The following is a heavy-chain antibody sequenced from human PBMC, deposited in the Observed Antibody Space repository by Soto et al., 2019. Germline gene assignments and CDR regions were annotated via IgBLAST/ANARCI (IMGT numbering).Heavy chain of an antibody. CDR3: ARMEALLGQLLLGWFDP. D-gene: IGHD2-2*01. J-gene: IGHJ5*02. CDR1: GFTFSSYS. CDR2: ISSSSSYI. V-gene: IGHV3-21*01. Sequence: GGSLRLSCAASGFTFSSYSMNWVRQAPGKGLEWVSSISSSSSYIYYADSVKGRFTISRDNAKNSLYLQMNSLRAEDTAVYYCARMEALLGQLLLGWFDPWGQGTLVTVSS.